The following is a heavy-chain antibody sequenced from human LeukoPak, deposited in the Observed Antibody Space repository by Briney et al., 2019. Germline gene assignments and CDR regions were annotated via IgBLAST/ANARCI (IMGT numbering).Heavy chain of an antibody. CDR1: GFTFRSYS. J-gene: IGHJ5*02. V-gene: IGHV3-48*01. CDR2: ISSSSSTI. CDR3: ARDRIATSAWFDP. Sequence: GGSLRLSCAASGFTFRSYSMNWVRQAPGKGLEWVSYISSSSSTIYYADSVKGRFTISRDNAKNSLYLQMNSLRAEDTAVYYCARDRIATSAWFDPWGQGTLVTVSS. D-gene: IGHD2-21*01.